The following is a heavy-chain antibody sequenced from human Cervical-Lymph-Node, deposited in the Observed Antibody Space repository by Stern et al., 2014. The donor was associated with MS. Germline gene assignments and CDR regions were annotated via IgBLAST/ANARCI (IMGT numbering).Heavy chain of an antibody. D-gene: IGHD2-15*01. CDR3: AGSSGGSLSYFDY. Sequence: QVQLVQSGAEVKKPGSSVKVSCKASGGTLNNYAINWVRQAHGQGLEWMGGGVPLFGTPYYAQKFQGRVTFTLVRSTSTAYMELGSLRYEDTAVYYWAGSSGGSLSYFDYWGQGTLVTVSS. CDR1: GGTLNNYA. CDR2: GVPLFGTP. J-gene: IGHJ4*02. V-gene: IGHV1-69*01.